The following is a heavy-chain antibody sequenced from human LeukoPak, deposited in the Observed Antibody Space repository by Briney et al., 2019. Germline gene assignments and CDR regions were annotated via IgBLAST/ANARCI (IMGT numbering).Heavy chain of an antibody. CDR3: ARHAHYDFVTGLFDP. Sequence: SETLCLTCTVSGGSISSSNYYWGWIRQPPGKGLELIGSIYYSGNTYHNPSLKSRVTISVDTSKNHFSLNLNSVTAADTAMYYCARHAHYDFVTGLFDPWGQGTLVTVSS. CDR1: GGSISSSNYY. V-gene: IGHV4-39*01. J-gene: IGHJ5*02. D-gene: IGHD3-3*01. CDR2: IYYSGNT.